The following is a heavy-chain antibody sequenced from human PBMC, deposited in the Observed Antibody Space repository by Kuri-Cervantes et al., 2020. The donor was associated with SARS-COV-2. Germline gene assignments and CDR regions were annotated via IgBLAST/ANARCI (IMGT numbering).Heavy chain of an antibody. CDR1: GFTFSSYS. D-gene: IGHD3-22*01. Sequence: GEALRLSCAASGFTFSSYSMNWGRQAPGTGLEWVLSISSSSSYIYYAYTVKDQFTISRDNAKNSLYLQMNSLQAEDTAVYYCARDRGTSGYLSFDYWGQGTLVTVSS. V-gene: IGHV3-21*01. J-gene: IGHJ4*02. CDR3: ARDRGTSGYLSFDY. CDR2: ISSSSSYI.